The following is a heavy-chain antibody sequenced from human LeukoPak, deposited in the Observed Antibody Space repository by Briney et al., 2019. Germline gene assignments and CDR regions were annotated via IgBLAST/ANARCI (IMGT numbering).Heavy chain of an antibody. CDR1: GFTFSSYS. V-gene: IGHV3-30*02. Sequence: GGSLRLSCAASGFTFSSYSMHWVRQAPGKGLEWVAFIRYDGSNKYYADSVKGRFTISRDNSKNTLYLQMNSLRAEDTAVYYCAKDHYYDSSGYIDYWGQGTLVTVSS. CDR2: IRYDGSNK. D-gene: IGHD3-22*01. J-gene: IGHJ4*02. CDR3: AKDHYYDSSGYIDY.